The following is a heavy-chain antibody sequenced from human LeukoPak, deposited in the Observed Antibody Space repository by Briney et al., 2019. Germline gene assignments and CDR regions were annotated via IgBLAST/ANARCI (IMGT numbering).Heavy chain of an antibody. CDR3: GRDPNGDYVGAFEF. CDR2: IHGNGETT. V-gene: IGHV3-23*01. J-gene: IGHJ3*01. Sequence: PGGSLRLSCVGSGFTFSSYVLIWVRQAPGKGLEWVSGIHGNGETTYYGASVKGRFTISRDNSKSTLYLQMNSLRVEDTAEYFCGRDPNGDYVGAFEFWGQGTKVAVSS. D-gene: IGHD3-16*01. CDR1: GFTFSSYV.